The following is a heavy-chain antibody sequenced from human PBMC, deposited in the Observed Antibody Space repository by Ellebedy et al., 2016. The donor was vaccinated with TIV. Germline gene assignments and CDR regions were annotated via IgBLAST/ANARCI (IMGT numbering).Heavy chain of an antibody. D-gene: IGHD3-22*01. CDR3: AKGSSSGFNYDRVGFQY. V-gene: IGHV3-23*01. Sequence: GGSLRLSCAASGFTFSNFAMHWVRQAPGKGLEWLSVISAGGDNTYNADSVKGRFTITRDNSKNTLFLQMNRLRTEDTAVYYCAKGSSSGFNYDRVGFQYWGQGTLVTGSS. CDR2: ISAGGDNT. J-gene: IGHJ4*02. CDR1: GFTFSNFA.